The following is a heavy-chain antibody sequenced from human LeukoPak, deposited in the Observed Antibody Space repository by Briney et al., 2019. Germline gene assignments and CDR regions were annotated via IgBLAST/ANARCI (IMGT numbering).Heavy chain of an antibody. CDR1: GYTFTSYY. J-gene: IGHJ4*02. V-gene: IGHV1-46*01. Sequence: GASVKVSCKASGYTFTSYYMHWVRQAPGQGLEWMGIINPSGGSTSYAQKFQGRVTMTRDTSTSTVYMELRSLRSDDTAVYYCLVYYYDSSGYPYYFDYWGQGTLVTVSS. CDR2: INPSGGST. D-gene: IGHD3-22*01. CDR3: LVYYYDSSGYPYYFDY.